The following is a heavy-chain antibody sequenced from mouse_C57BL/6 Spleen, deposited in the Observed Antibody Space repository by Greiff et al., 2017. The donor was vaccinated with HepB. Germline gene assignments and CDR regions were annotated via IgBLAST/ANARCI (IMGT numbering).Heavy chain of an antibody. CDR2: IYPGSGST. CDR1: GYTFTSYW. J-gene: IGHJ4*01. CDR3: AKRLGAMDY. D-gene: IGHD3-3*01. Sequence: QVQLQQPGAELVKPGASVKMSCKASGYTFTSYWITWVKQRPGQGLEWIGDIYPGSGSTNYNEKFKGKATLTVDTSSSTAYMQLSSLTSDDSAVYYCAKRLGAMDYWGQGTSVTVSS. V-gene: IGHV1-55*01.